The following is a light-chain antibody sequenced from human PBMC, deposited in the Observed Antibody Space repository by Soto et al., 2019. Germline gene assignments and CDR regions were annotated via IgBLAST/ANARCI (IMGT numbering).Light chain of an antibody. CDR1: QSINSNF. CDR2: GTS. Sequence: EVVLTQSPGTLSLSPGERATLSCRASQSINSNFLAWYQQKPGQAPRLLIYGTSSRATGIPDRFSGSGSGTDFTLTISRLEPEDSAVYYCQQYVTSPEWMFGQETKVDIK. CDR3: QQYVTSPEWM. J-gene: IGKJ1*01. V-gene: IGKV3-20*01.